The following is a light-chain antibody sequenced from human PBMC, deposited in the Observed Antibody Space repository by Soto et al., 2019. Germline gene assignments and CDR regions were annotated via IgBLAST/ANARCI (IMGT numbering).Light chain of an antibody. J-gene: IGLJ3*02. V-gene: IGLV2-14*01. CDR2: EVS. CDR1: SSDVGGYNY. CDR3: SSYTSSSALV. Sequence: QSALTQPASVSGSPGQSITLSCTGTSSDVGGYNYVSWYQQHPGKAPKLMIYEVSNRPSGVSHRFSGSKSGNTASLTISGLQAEDEADYYCSSYTSSSALVFGGGTKVTVL.